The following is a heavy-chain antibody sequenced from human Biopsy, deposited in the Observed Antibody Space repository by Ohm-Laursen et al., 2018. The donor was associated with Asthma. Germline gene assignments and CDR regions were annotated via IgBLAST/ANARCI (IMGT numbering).Heavy chain of an antibody. CDR1: GGTFSNFA. CDR3: ARCQVGYSSGWSLLLKKIYYSGMDV. CDR2: IMTVFGTT. V-gene: IGHV1-69*13. D-gene: IGHD6-19*01. J-gene: IGHJ6*02. Sequence: SVKVSCKAPGGTFSNFAISWVRQAPGQGLEWLGGIMTVFGTTNYAQKFQGRVTINADESTSTAYMEVTSLRSEDTAIYYCARCQVGYSSGWSLLLKKIYYSGMDVWGRGTAVTVSS.